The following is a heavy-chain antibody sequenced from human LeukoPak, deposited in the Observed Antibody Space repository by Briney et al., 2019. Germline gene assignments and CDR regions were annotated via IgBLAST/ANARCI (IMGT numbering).Heavy chain of an antibody. CDR1: GGSIRSHY. Sequence: ETLSLNCTVSGGSIRSHYWSWIRQPPGKGLGWIGYIDYSGSTNYNPSLKSRVTISVDTSKNQFSLKLSSVTAADTAVYYCARVYSWFGDTPIDYWGQGTLVTVSS. V-gene: IGHV4-59*11. D-gene: IGHD3-10*01. CDR2: IDYSGST. J-gene: IGHJ4*02. CDR3: ARVYSWFGDTPIDY.